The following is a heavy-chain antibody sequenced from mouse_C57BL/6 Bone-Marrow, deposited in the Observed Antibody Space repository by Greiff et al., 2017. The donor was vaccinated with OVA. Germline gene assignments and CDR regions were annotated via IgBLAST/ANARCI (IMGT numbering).Heavy chain of an antibody. CDR3: ATYRY. CDR2: IDPENGDT. J-gene: IGHJ2*01. Sequence: VQLQQSGAELVRPGASVKLSCTASGFNIKDDYMHWVKERPEQGLEWIGWIDPENGDTEYASKFQGKATITADTSSKTVYLHLSSLTSEDTAVYYCATYRYWGQGTTFTVSS. V-gene: IGHV14-4*01. CDR1: GFNIKDDY.